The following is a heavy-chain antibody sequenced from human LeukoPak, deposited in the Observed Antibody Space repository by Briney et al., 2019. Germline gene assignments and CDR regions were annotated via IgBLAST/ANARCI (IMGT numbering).Heavy chain of an antibody. D-gene: IGHD3-10*01. CDR2: ISGSGGST. J-gene: IGHJ4*02. V-gene: IGHV3-23*01. CDR3: AKDIGSGFGELLGYFDY. CDR1: GFTFSSYA. Sequence: GGSLRLSCAASGFTFSSYAMSWVRQAPGKGLEWVSAISGSGGSTYYADSVKGRFTISRDNSKNTLYLQMNSLRAEDTAVYYCAKDIGSGFGELLGYFDYWGQGTLVTVSS.